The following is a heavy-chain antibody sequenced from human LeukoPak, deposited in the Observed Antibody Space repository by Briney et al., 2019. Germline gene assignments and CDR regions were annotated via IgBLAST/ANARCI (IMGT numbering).Heavy chain of an antibody. CDR2: IYYSGST. D-gene: IGHD3-22*01. J-gene: IGHJ1*01. Sequence: PSETLSLTCTVSGGSISSGDYYWSWIRQPPGKGLEWIGYIYYSGSTYYNPSLKSRVTISVDTSKNQFSLKLSSVTAADTAVYYCASLVVITLGAEYFQHWGQGTLVTVS. CDR3: ASLVVITLGAEYFQH. V-gene: IGHV4-30-4*08. CDR1: GGSISSGDYY.